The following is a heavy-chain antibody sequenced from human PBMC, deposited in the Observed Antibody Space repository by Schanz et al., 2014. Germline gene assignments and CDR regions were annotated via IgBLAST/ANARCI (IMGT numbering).Heavy chain of an antibody. CDR2: MSYDGSIK. CDR3: AKDSTHIDIVLVPTAIDY. D-gene: IGHD2-2*01. CDR1: GFTFSSYG. J-gene: IGHJ4*02. V-gene: IGHV3-30*18. Sequence: QVQLVESGGGVVQPGRSLRLSCAASGFTFSSYGMHWVRQAPGKGLEWVAAMSYDGSIKYYGDSVKGRFTISRDNSKNTLYLHMNTLRSEDTAVYYCAKDSTHIDIVLVPTAIDYWGRGTLVTGSS.